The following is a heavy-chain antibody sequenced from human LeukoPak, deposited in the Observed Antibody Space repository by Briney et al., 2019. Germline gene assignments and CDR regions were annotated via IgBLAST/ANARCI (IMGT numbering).Heavy chain of an antibody. V-gene: IGHV1-46*01. Sequence: GASVKVSCKASGYTFTSYYMHWVRQAPGQGLEWMGIINPSGGSTSYAQKFQGRVSMTRDTSTSTVYMELSSLRSEDTAVYYCAREDSSGYYYYYFDYWGQGTLVTVSS. CDR2: INPSGGST. J-gene: IGHJ4*02. D-gene: IGHD3-22*01. CDR3: AREDSSGYYYYYFDY. CDR1: GYTFTSYY.